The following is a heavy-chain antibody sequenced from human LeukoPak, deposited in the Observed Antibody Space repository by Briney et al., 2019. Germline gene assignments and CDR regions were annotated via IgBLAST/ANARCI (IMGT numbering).Heavy chain of an antibody. V-gene: IGHV1-2*02. CDR2: INPNSGGT. Sequence: GASVKVSCKASGYTFTGYYMHWVRQAPGQGLEWMGWINPNSGGTNYAQKFQGRVTMTRDTSISTAYMELSRLRSDDTAVYYCARDYYDSSGYYLTEYFQHWGQGTLVTVSS. D-gene: IGHD3-22*01. CDR1: GYTFTGYY. J-gene: IGHJ1*01. CDR3: ARDYYDSSGYYLTEYFQH.